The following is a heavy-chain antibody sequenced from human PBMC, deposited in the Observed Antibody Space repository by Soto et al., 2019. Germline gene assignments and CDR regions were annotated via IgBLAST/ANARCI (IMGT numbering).Heavy chain of an antibody. V-gene: IGHV3-15*01. CDR3: ATRPYYDFGLEDYRSSHLDF. D-gene: IGHD3-16*02. CDR1: GLTFSDAW. Sequence: EVQLVQSGGGLVEPGGSLRLSCGAFGLTFSDAWMSWVRQAPGKGLDWVGRIKRNPDGGTADYPAPVKGRFTISRDDSMNTVYLEMTRLRSEDSDVYYCATRPYYDFGLEDYRSSHLDFWGHGTPVTVSS. CDR2: IKRNPDGGTA. J-gene: IGHJ4*01.